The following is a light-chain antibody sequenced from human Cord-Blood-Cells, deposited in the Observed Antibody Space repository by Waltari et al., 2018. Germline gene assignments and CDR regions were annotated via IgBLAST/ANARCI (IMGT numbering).Light chain of an antibody. CDR3: SAYTSSSTVV. J-gene: IGLJ2*01. V-gene: IGLV2-14*01. Sequence: QSALTQPAPVSGSPGQSITIPCTGTSSDVGGYNYVSWYQQHQGKAPKLMIYDVCNRPSGVSNRFSGSKSGNTASLTISGLQAEDEADYYCSAYTSSSTVVFGGGTKLTVL. CDR1: SSDVGGYNY. CDR2: DVC.